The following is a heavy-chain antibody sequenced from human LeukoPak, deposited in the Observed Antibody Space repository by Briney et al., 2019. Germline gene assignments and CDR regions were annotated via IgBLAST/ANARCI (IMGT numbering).Heavy chain of an antibody. J-gene: IGHJ6*03. CDR1: GGSISSSSYY. D-gene: IGHD2-2*01. CDR3: ARLGSTSSGAKYYYYYYYMDV. CDR2: ISYSGST. Sequence: SETLSLTCTVSGGSISSSSYYWGWIRQPPGRGLEWIGRISYSGSTYYNPSLKSRVTISVDTSKNPFSLKLSSVTAADTAVYYCARLGSTSSGAKYYYYYYYMDVWGKGTTVTVSS. V-gene: IGHV4-39*01.